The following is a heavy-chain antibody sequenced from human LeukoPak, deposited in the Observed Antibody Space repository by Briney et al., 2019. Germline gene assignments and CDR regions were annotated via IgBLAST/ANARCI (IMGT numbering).Heavy chain of an antibody. CDR2: INPNSGGT. V-gene: IGHV1-2*02. Sequence: ASVKVSCKASGYTFTAYYLQWVRLAPGQGLEWMGWINPNSGGTNYAQKFQGRVTMTRDTSISTAYMELSRLRSDDTAVYYCARGYCSGGSCSLYYYGMDVWGQGTTVTVSS. J-gene: IGHJ6*02. D-gene: IGHD2-15*01. CDR3: ARGYCSGGSCSLYYYGMDV. CDR1: GYTFTAYY.